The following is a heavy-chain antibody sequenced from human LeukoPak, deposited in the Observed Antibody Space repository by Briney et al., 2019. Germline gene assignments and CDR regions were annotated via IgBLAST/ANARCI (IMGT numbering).Heavy chain of an antibody. CDR3: AIPTGYSSSWYFDY. V-gene: IGHV4-38-2*02. J-gene: IGHJ4*02. CDR2: IYHSGST. CDR1: GYSISSGYY. Sequence: SETLSLTCTVSGYSISSGYYWGWIRQPPGKGLEWIGSIYHSGSTYYNPSLKSRVTISVDTSKNQFSLKLSSVTAADTAVYYCAIPTGYSSSWYFDYWGQGTLVTVSS. D-gene: IGHD6-13*01.